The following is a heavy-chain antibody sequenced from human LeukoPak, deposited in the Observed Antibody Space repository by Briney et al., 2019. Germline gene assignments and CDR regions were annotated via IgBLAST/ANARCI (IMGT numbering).Heavy chain of an antibody. D-gene: IGHD1-26*01. J-gene: IGHJ4*02. CDR2: INAGNGNT. Sequence: ASVKVSCKASGYTFTSYGISWVRQAPGQRLEWMGWINAGNGNTKYSQKFQGRVTITRDTSASTAYMELSSLRSEDTAVYYCARVTPSGSYWYYFDYWGQGTLVTVSS. V-gene: IGHV1-3*01. CDR3: ARVTPSGSYWYYFDY. CDR1: GYTFTSYG.